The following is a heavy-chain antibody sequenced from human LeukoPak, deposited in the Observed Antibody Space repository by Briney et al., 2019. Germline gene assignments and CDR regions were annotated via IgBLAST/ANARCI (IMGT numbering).Heavy chain of an antibody. D-gene: IGHD5-24*01. V-gene: IGHV3-7*01. CDR1: GFTFNNYA. Sequence: GGSLRLSCVASGFTFNNYAMHWVRQVPGKGLECLGNIKEDGSETYYADSVKGRFTISRDNPKNLLFLQINSLRVEDTAVYYCARETPRRGETRDGYRWGQGTLVTVSS. CDR2: IKEDGSET. CDR3: ARETPRRGETRDGYR. J-gene: IGHJ4*02.